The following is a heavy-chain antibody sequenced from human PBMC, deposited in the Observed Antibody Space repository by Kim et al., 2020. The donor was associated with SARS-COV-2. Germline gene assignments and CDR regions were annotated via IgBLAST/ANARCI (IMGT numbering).Heavy chain of an antibody. CDR1: GFTFSSYS. D-gene: IGHD7-27*01. Sequence: GGSLRLSCAASGFTFSSYSMNWVRQAPGKGLEWVSSISSSSSYIYYADSVKGRFTISRDNAKNSLYLQMNSLRAEDTAVYYCARPNSWGMGYYFDYWGQGTLVTVSS. V-gene: IGHV3-21*01. CDR3: ARPNSWGMGYYFDY. CDR2: ISSSSSYI. J-gene: IGHJ4*02.